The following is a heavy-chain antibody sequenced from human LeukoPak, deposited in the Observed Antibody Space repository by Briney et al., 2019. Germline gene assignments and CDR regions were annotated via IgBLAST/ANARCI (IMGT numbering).Heavy chain of an antibody. D-gene: IGHD6-13*01. Sequence: ASVKVSCKASGGTFSSYAISWVRQAPGQGLEWMGGIIPIFGTANYAQKFQGRVTITADESTSTAYMELSRLRSDDTAVYYCTRDVGAAGYWGQGTLVTVSS. CDR1: GGTFSSYA. CDR3: TRDVGAAGY. J-gene: IGHJ4*02. CDR2: IIPIFGTA. V-gene: IGHV1-69*13.